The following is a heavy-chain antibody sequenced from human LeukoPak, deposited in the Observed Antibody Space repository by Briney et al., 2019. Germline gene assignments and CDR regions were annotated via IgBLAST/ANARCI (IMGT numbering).Heavy chain of an antibody. Sequence: ASVKVSCKASGYTFTNFAISWVRQAPGQGLEWMGWINPYNGNTKYALKVQGRVTMTTDTPTSTAYMELRSLSPDDTAVFYCARGRIPARLRELGVVTDRHYYMDVWGKGTTVTVSS. D-gene: IGHD3-3*01. CDR3: ARGRIPARLRELGVVTDRHYYMDV. CDR2: INPYNGNT. J-gene: IGHJ6*03. CDR1: GYTFTNFA. V-gene: IGHV1-18*01.